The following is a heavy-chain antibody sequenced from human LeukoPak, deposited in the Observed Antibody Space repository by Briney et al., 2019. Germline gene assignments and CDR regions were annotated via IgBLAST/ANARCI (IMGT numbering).Heavy chain of an antibody. D-gene: IGHD3-10*01. Sequence: GGSLRLSCAASGFTFSSYGMHWVRQAPGKGLEWVAVISYDGSNKYYADSVKGRFTISRDNSKNTLYLQMNSLRAEDTAVNYCAKDFGEYYYYYYGMDVWGQGTTVTVSS. V-gene: IGHV3-30*18. CDR3: AKDFGEYYYYYYGMDV. J-gene: IGHJ6*02. CDR1: GFTFSSYG. CDR2: ISYDGSNK.